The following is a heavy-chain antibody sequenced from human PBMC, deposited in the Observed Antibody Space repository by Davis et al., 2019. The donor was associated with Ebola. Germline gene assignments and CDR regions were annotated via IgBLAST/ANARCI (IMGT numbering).Heavy chain of an antibody. CDR1: GFTFSSYS. Sequence: GESLKISCAASGFTFSSYSMNWVRQVPGKGLEWVSSISGSSSYIYYTDSVKGRFTISRDNAKNSLYLQMNSLRAEDTAVYYCARIMTTVTTGWFDPWGQGTLVTVSS. V-gene: IGHV3-21*04. CDR2: ISGSSSYI. D-gene: IGHD4-17*01. J-gene: IGHJ5*02. CDR3: ARIMTTVTTGWFDP.